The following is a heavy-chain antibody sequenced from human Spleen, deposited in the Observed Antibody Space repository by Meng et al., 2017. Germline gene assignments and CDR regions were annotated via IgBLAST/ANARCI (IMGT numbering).Heavy chain of an antibody. CDR2: ISSSGSIL. Sequence: GESLMISCEASGFTFSNYEMNWVRQAPGKRLEWVSYISSSGSILYYADSVKGRFTISRDNAKTSLHLKINSLRAEDTALYYCTREWQLVRVFGCWGQGTLVTVSS. V-gene: IGHV3-48*03. CDR3: TREWQLVRVFGC. D-gene: IGHD6-6*01. J-gene: IGHJ4*01. CDR1: GFTFSNYE.